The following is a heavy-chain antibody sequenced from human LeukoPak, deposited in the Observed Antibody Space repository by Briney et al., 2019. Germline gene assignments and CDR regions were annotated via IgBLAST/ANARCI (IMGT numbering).Heavy chain of an antibody. D-gene: IGHD2-2*01. CDR3: ARDSCSSTSCKGFDP. CDR2: INAGNGNT. V-gene: IGHV1-3*01. J-gene: IGHJ5*02. Sequence: ASVKVSCKASGYTFTSYAMHWVRQAPGQRLEWMGWINAGNGNTKYTQKLQGRVTMTRDTSISTAYMELSKLRSDDTAVYYCARDSCSSTSCKGFDPWGQGTLVTVSS. CDR1: GYTFTSYA.